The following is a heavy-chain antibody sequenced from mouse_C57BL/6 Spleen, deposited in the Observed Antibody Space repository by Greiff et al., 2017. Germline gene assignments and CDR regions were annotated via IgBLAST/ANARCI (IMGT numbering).Heavy chain of an antibody. CDR1: GYAFSSSW. J-gene: IGHJ2*01. Sequence: VQLQQSGPELVKPGASVKISCKASGYAFSSSWMNWVKQRPGQGLEWIGRIYPGDGDTNYNGKFKGKAKLTADKSSSTAYMQLSSLSSEDSAVYFCSRGKTAFDYWGQGTTLTVSS. CDR3: SRGKTAFDY. V-gene: IGHV1-82*01. CDR2: IYPGDGDT.